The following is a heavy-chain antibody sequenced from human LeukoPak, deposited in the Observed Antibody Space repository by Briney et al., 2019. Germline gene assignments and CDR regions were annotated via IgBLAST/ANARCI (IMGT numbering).Heavy chain of an antibody. D-gene: IGHD5-18*01. V-gene: IGHV3-23*01. CDR2: ISASGANT. Sequence: GGSLRLSCAASGFTFSFAALTWVRQGPGKGLEWVSLISASGANTYYADSVRGRFTISRDDSKNTVYLQMNSLRADDTALYYCAKDIQGANWGQGTLVTVSS. CDR1: GFTFSFAA. CDR3: AKDIQGAN. J-gene: IGHJ4*02.